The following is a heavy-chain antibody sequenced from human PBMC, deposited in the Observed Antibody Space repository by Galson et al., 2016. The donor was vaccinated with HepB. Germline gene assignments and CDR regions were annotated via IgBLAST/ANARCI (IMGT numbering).Heavy chain of an antibody. J-gene: IGHJ6*02. Sequence: SVKVSCKASGYTSTSYRILWVRQAPGQSLEWMGWINVGNGITKYSEKVQGRVTITSDTSASTVHMELSSLISGDTAVYYCARDGEPLYDYGMDVWGQGTTVIVSS. CDR3: ARDGEPLYDYGMDV. CDR2: INVGNGIT. CDR1: GYTSTSYR. D-gene: IGHD1-14*01. V-gene: IGHV1-3*01.